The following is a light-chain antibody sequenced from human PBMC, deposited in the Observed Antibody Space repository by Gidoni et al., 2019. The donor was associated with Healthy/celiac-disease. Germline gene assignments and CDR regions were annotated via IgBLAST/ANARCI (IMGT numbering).Light chain of an antibody. Sequence: DIQMTQSPPSLSASVGDRVTITCQASQDISNYLNWYQQKPGKAPKLLIYDASNLETGVPSRFSGSGSGTDFTFTISSLQPEDIATYYCQQYDDLPRTFGQGTKLEIK. CDR3: QQYDDLPRT. CDR2: DAS. V-gene: IGKV1-33*01. J-gene: IGKJ2*01. CDR1: QDISNY.